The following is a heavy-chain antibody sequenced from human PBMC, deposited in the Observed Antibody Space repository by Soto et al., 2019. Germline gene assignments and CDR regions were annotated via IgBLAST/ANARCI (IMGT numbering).Heavy chain of an antibody. CDR3: ASGWHDAFDI. J-gene: IGHJ3*02. V-gene: IGHV4-39*01. CDR2: IYYSGST. Sequence: SETLSLTCTVSGGSISSSSYYWGWIRQPPGKGLEWIGSIYYSGSTYYNPSLKSRVTISVDTSKNQFSLKLSSVTAADTAVYYCASGWHDAFDIWGQGTMVTVSS. D-gene: IGHD6-19*01. CDR1: GGSISSSSYY.